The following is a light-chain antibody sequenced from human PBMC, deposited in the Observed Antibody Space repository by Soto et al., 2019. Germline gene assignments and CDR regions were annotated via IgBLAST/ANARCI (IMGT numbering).Light chain of an antibody. CDR3: QSFDKYLSAVV. CDR1: SLEIGAGYR. V-gene: IGLV1-40*01. CDR2: DNI. Sequence: QSVLAQPALISGAPRGRGNHFCNWSSLEIGAGYRVRWYQQVPGTAPKLLIYDNINRPSGVSVRFSGSKSGTSASLAISGLQAEDEADYYCQSFDKYLSAVVFGGGTKVTVL. J-gene: IGLJ2*01.